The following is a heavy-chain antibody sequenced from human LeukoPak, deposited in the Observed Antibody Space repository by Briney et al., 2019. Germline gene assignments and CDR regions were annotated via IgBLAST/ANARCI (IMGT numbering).Heavy chain of an antibody. D-gene: IGHD4-17*01. Sequence: PGGSLRLSCAASGYTFRNYAMYWVRQAPGKGLEYVSGISSDGNSTYYVSSVKGRFTISRDNSKNTLYLQMGSLRLEDMAVYYCARVAALYGDLRIEHLKVFYFQYWGPGTLVTVSS. CDR1: GYTFRNYA. J-gene: IGHJ4*02. CDR2: ISSDGNST. V-gene: IGHV3-64*01. CDR3: ARVAALYGDLRIEHLKVFYFQY.